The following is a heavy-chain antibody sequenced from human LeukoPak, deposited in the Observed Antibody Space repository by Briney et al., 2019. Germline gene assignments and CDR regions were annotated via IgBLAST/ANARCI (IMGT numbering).Heavy chain of an antibody. V-gene: IGHV4-38-2*02. D-gene: IGHD3-10*01. J-gene: IGHJ4*02. CDR2: IYYSGST. CDR3: ARVARMVRASLYYFDY. CDR1: GYSISSGYY. Sequence: SETLSLTCTVSGYSISSGYYWGWIRQPPGKGLEWIGYIYYSGSTNYNPSLKSRVTISVDTSKNQFSLKLSSVTAADTAVYYCARVARMVRASLYYFDYWGQGTLVTVSS.